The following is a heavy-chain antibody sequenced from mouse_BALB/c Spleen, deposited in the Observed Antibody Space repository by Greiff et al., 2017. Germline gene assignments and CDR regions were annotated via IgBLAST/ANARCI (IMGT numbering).Heavy chain of an antibody. CDR3: ARSGWLLHFDY. CDR2: INPSNGRT. CDR1: GYTFTSYW. J-gene: IGHJ2*01. Sequence: QVQLKQPGAELVKPGASVKLSCKASGYTFTSYWMHWVKQRPGQGLEWIVEINPSNGRTNYNEKFKSKATLTVDKSSSTAYMQLSSLTSEDSAVYYCARSGWLLHFDYWGQGTTLTVSS. V-gene: IGHV1S81*02. D-gene: IGHD2-3*01.